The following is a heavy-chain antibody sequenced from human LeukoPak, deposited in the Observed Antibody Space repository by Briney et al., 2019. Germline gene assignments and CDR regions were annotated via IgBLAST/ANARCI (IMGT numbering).Heavy chain of an antibody. CDR3: AKGPMITFGGVIVD. CDR2: ISGGGDRT. CDR1: GFTFSRYV. J-gene: IGHJ4*02. V-gene: IGHV3-23*01. Sequence: GGSLRLSCAASGFTFSRYVMSWVRQAPGKGLEWVSGISGGGDRTYYADSVKGRFTISRDNFKNTLYLQMNSLRVEDTAVYYRAKGPMITFGGVIVDWGQGTLVTVSS. D-gene: IGHD3-16*02.